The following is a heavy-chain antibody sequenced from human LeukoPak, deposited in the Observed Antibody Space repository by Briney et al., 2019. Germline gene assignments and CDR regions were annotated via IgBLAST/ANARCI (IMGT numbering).Heavy chain of an antibody. J-gene: IGHJ5*02. V-gene: IGHV1-2*01. CDR2: INPNSGGT. Sequence: ASVKVSCKASGYTFTGYYMHWVRQAPGQGLEWMGWINPNSGGTNYAQKFQGRVTSTRDTFISTAYMELSRLRSDDTAVYYCARSKESVAALFDPWGQGTLVTVSS. D-gene: IGHD2-15*01. CDR1: GYTFTGYY. CDR3: ARSKESVAALFDP.